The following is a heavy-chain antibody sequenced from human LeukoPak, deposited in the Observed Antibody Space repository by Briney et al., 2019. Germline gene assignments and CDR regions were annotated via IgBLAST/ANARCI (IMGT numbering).Heavy chain of an antibody. CDR3: ATEGFRGVLFHI. Sequence: PGGSLRLSCAASGFTVSSNYMSWVRQAPGKGLEWVSVLYSGGNTYYADSVQGRFTISRDNSRNTLYLQMNSLRVEDTAVYYCATEGFRGVLFHIWGQGTVLTVSS. CDR2: LYSGGNT. CDR1: GFTVSSNY. J-gene: IGHJ3*02. V-gene: IGHV3-66*01. D-gene: IGHD3-10*01.